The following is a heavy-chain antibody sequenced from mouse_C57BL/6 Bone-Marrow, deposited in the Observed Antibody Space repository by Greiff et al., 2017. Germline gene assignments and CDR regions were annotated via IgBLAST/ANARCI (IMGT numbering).Heavy chain of an antibody. CDR3: ARSTMITTRYYYAMDY. J-gene: IGHJ4*01. V-gene: IGHV1-69*01. Sequence: VQLQQPGAELVMPGASVKLSCKASGYTFTSYWMHWVKQRPGQGLEWIGEIDPSDSYTNYNQKFKGKSTLTVDKSSSTAYMQLSSLTSEDSAVYYCARSTMITTRYYYAMDYWGQGTSGTVSS. D-gene: IGHD2-4*01. CDR1: GYTFTSYW. CDR2: IDPSDSYT.